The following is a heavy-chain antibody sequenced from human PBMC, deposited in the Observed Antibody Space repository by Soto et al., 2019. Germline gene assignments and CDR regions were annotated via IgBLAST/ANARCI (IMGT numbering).Heavy chain of an antibody. CDR3: ATLSSQGYSFDY. V-gene: IGHV1-24*01. CDR2: FDPEDGET. Sequence: GASVKVSCKVSGYTLTELSMHWVRQAPGKGLEWTGGFDPEDGETIYAQKFQGRVTMTEDTSTDTAYMGLSSLRSEDTAVYYCATLSSQGYSFDYWGQGTLVTVSS. D-gene: IGHD6-13*01. CDR1: GYTLTELS. J-gene: IGHJ4*02.